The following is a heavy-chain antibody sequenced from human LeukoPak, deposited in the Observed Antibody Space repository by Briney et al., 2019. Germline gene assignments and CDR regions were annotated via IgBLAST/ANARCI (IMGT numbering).Heavy chain of an antibody. CDR2: IYPGDSDT. Sequence: GESLKISCKGSGYSFTSYWIGWVRQMPGKGLEWMGIIYPGDSDTRYSPSFQGQVTISADKSISTAYLQWSSLKASDTAMYYCARQRYSSSWLYSYGMDVWGQGTTVTVSS. V-gene: IGHV5-51*01. D-gene: IGHD6-13*01. CDR1: GYSFTSYW. J-gene: IGHJ6*02. CDR3: ARQRYSSSWLYSYGMDV.